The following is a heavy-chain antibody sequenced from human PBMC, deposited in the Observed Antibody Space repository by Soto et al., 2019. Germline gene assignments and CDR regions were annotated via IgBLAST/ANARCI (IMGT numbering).Heavy chain of an antibody. V-gene: IGHV5-51*01. J-gene: IGHJ1*01. D-gene: IGHD6-6*01. CDR2: IYPADSDT. CDR1: GYRFTSYW. Sequence: PGESLKISCQGSGYRFTSYWIGWLRQMPVKGLEWMGVIYPADSDTRYSPSFQGQVTISADKSISTAYLQWSSLKASDTAIYYCSKFKYSTSVRYSQHRGQGTPVTVS. CDR3: SKFKYSTSVRYSQH.